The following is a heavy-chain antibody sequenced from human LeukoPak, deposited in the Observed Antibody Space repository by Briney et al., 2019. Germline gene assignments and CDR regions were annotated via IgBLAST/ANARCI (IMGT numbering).Heavy chain of an antibody. CDR2: IYYSGSS. J-gene: IGHJ4*02. V-gene: IGHV4-59*08. CDR3: ARQVVAVAGTGYFDY. D-gene: IGHD6-19*01. Sequence: SETLSLTCTVSGGSISSYYWSWIRQPPGKGLEWIAYIYYSGSSNCNPSLKSRVTISVDTSKNQFSLKLNSVTAADTAVYFCARQVVAVAGTGYFDYWGQGTLVTVSS. CDR1: GGSISSYY.